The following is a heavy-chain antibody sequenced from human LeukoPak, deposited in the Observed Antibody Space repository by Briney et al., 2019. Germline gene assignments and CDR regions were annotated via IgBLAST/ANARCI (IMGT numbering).Heavy chain of an antibody. V-gene: IGHV4-31*03. D-gene: IGHD4-11*01. Sequence: SETLSPTCTVSGGSISSGGYYWSWIRQHPGKGLEWIGYIYYSGSTYYNPSLKSRVTISVDTSKNQFSLKLSSVTAADTAVYYCARGSYSNYGSWFDPWGQGTLVTVSS. CDR2: IYYSGST. J-gene: IGHJ5*02. CDR3: ARGSYSNYGSWFDP. CDR1: GGSISSGGYY.